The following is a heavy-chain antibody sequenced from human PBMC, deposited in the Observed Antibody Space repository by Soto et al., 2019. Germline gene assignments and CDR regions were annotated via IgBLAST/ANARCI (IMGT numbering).Heavy chain of an antibody. Sequence: GGSLRLSCAASGFTFSSYGMHWVRQAPGKGLEWVAVISYDGSNKYYADSVKGRFTISRDNSKNTLYLQMNSLRAEDTSVYYCAKGPYDFWSGYYYDYWGQGTLVTVSS. CDR3: AKGPYDFWSGYYYDY. CDR2: ISYDGSNK. V-gene: IGHV3-30*18. J-gene: IGHJ4*02. CDR1: GFTFSSYG. D-gene: IGHD3-3*01.